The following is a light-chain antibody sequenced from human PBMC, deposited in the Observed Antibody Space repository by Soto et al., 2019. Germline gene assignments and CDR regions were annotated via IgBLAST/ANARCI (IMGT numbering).Light chain of an antibody. CDR2: AAS. CDR1: QSVNTY. CDR3: QQYDSLPLT. Sequence: DIQMTQSPSSLPASVGDRVTITCRASQSVNTYLHWYQQKAGQAPKLLIYAASNLQSGVPSRFSGSGSGTAFTFAISGLQPDDVATYYCQQYDSLPLTFGGGTKVDIK. V-gene: IGKV1-33*01. J-gene: IGKJ4*01.